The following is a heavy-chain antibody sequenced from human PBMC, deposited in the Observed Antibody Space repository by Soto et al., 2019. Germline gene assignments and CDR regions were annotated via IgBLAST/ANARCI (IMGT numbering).Heavy chain of an antibody. J-gene: IGHJ3*02. V-gene: IGHV4-34*01. CDR2: MSHSGGT. CDR3: ARVERGTATTVVDAFDI. Sequence: QVQLQQWGAGLLKPSETLSLTCAVYGGFVSSGSYYWSWIRQPPGKGLEWIGEMSHSGGTHFNPSLTSRVTIEVDTSKNRFSLKMSSVTAADTALYYCARVERGTATTVVDAFDIWGPGTMVTVSS. CDR1: GGFVSSGSYY. D-gene: IGHD1-1*01.